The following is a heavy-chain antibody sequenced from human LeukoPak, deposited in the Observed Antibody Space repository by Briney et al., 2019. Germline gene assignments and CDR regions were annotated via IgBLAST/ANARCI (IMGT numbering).Heavy chain of an antibody. CDR3: AKDPREPEERYFDY. CDR1: GFTFSSYS. D-gene: IGHD1-14*01. V-gene: IGHV3-21*01. J-gene: IGHJ4*02. CDR2: ISSSSSYI. Sequence: GGALRPSCAASGFTFSSYSMNWVRQAPGKGLEWVSSISSSSSYIYYADSVKGRFTISRDNAKNSLYLQMNSLRAEDTAVYYCAKDPREPEERYFDYWGQGTLVTVSS.